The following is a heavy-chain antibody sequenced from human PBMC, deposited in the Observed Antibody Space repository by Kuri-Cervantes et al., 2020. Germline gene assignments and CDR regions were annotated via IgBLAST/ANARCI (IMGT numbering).Heavy chain of an antibody. CDR1: GFTFSSYA. CDR2: IQYDGSNK. D-gene: IGHD6-6*01. V-gene: IGHV3-30*02. Sequence: GESLKISCAASGFTFSSYAMSWVRQAPGKGLEWVAFIQYDGSNKYYADSVKGRFTISRDNSKNTLYLQMNSLRGEDTAVYYCAKGIGVGSNPSPYWGQGTLVTVSS. J-gene: IGHJ4*02. CDR3: AKGIGVGSNPSPY.